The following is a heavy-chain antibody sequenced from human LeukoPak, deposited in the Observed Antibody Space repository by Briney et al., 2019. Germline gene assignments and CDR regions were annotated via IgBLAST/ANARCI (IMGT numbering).Heavy chain of an antibody. V-gene: IGHV4-4*07. D-gene: IGHD5-12*01. CDR2: IYTSGSI. Sequence: SETLSLTCTVSGGSISSYYWSWIRQPAGKGLEWIGRIYTSGSINYNPSLKSRVTMSVDTSKNQFSLKLSSVAAADTAVYYCARDLSGGYDSRWFDPWGQGTLVTVSS. CDR3: ARDLSGGYDSRWFDP. J-gene: IGHJ5*02. CDR1: GGSISSYY.